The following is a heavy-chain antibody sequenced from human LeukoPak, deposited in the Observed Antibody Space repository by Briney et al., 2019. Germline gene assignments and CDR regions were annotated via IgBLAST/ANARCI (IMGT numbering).Heavy chain of an antibody. J-gene: IGHJ4*02. CDR1: GGSISSYY. D-gene: IGHD3-10*01. V-gene: IGHV4-4*07. CDR3: AREDYYGSGSNIDY. CDR2: IYTSGST. Sequence: PSETLSLTCTVSGGSISSYYWSWIRQPAGKGLEWIGRIYTSGSTNYNPSLKSRVTMSVDTSKNQFSLKLSSVTAADTAVCYCAREDYYGSGSNIDYWGQGTLVTVSS.